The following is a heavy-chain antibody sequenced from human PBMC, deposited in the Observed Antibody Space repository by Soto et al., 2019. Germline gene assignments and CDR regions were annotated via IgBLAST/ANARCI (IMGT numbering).Heavy chain of an antibody. J-gene: IGHJ4*02. V-gene: IGHV3-23*01. CDR1: GFTFSSYA. CDR3: AKNYDSSGYYLLVDY. D-gene: IGHD3-22*01. CDR2: ISGSGGST. Sequence: GGSLRLSCAASGFTFSSYAMSWVRQAPGKGLEWVSGISGSGGSTYYADSVKGRFPISRDNSKNTLYLQMNSLRADDTAVYYCAKNYDSSGYYLLVDYWGQGTLVTVS.